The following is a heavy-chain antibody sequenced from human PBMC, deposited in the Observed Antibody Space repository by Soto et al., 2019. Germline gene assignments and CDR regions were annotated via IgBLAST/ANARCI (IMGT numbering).Heavy chain of an antibody. Sequence: GGSLRLSCAASGFTFSSYAMHWVRQAPGKGLEYVSAISSNGGSTYYANSVKGRFTISRDNSKNTLYLQMGSLRAEDMAVYYCARGGPQLALQPPSRGAFDIWGQGTMVTVSS. CDR1: GFTFSSYA. CDR2: ISSNGGST. D-gene: IGHD1-1*01. CDR3: ARGGPQLALQPPSRGAFDI. V-gene: IGHV3-64*01. J-gene: IGHJ3*02.